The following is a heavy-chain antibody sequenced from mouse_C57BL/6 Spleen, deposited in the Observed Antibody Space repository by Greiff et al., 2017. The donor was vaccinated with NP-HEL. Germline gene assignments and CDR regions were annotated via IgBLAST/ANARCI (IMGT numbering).Heavy chain of an antibody. D-gene: IGHD1-1*01. CDR1: GFTFSDYG. J-gene: IGHJ2*01. V-gene: IGHV5-17*01. CDR2: ISSGSSTI. CDR3: ARGYYYGGYFDY. Sequence: VQLQQSGGGLVKPGGSLKLSCAASGFTFSDYGMHWVRQAPEKGLEWVAYISSGSSTIYYADTVKGRFTISRDNAKNTLFLQMTSLRSEDTAMYYCARGYYYGGYFDYWGQGTTLTVSS.